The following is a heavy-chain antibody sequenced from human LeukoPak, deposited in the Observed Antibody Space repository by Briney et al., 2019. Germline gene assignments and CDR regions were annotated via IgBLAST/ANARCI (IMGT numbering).Heavy chain of an antibody. CDR2: ISGSGGST. CDR1: GFTFSSYA. Sequence: GGSLRLSCAASGFTFSSYAMSWVRQAPGKGLEWVSAISGSGGSTHYADSVKSRFTISRDNSKNTVYLQMNSLRAEDTAVYYCATTVTTGGYFVYWGQGTLVTVSS. CDR3: ATTVTTGGYFVY. V-gene: IGHV3-23*01. D-gene: IGHD4-17*01. J-gene: IGHJ4*02.